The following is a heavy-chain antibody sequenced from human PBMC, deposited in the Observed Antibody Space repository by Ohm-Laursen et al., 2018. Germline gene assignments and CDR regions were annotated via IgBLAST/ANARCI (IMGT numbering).Heavy chain of an antibody. CDR3: AIKRITIFVSGMDV. CDR2: MNPNSGNT. D-gene: IGHD3-3*01. V-gene: IGHV1-8*01. CDR1: GYTFTSYD. J-gene: IGHJ4*02. Sequence: ASVKVSCKASGYTFTSYDINWVRQATGQGLEWMGWMNPNSGNTGYAQKFQGRVTMTRNTSISTAYMELSSLRSEDTAVYYCAIKRITIFVSGMDVWGQGTLVTVSS.